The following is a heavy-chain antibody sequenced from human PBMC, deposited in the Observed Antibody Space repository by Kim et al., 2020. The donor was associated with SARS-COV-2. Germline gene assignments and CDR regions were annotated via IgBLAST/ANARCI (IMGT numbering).Heavy chain of an antibody. V-gene: IGHV3-15*01. CDR1: GFTFSNAW. Sequence: GGSLRLSCAASGFTFSNAWMSWVRQAPGKGLEWVGRIKSKTDGGTTDYAAPVKGRFTISRDDSKNTLYLQMNSLKTEDTAVYYCTTSSPRWEQQLVARRDYYYGMDVWGQGTTVTVSS. J-gene: IGHJ6*02. CDR2: IKSKTDGGTT. D-gene: IGHD6-13*01. CDR3: TTSSPRWEQQLVARRDYYYGMDV.